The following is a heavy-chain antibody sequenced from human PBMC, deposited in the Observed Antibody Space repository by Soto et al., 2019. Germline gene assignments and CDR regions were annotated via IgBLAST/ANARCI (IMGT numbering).Heavy chain of an antibody. V-gene: IGHV4-31*03. CDR2: IYYSGST. D-gene: IGHD3-22*01. CDR1: GGSISSGGYY. CDR3: ARWYYYDSSGYYYSFDY. Sequence: PSETLSLTCTVSGGSISSGGYYWSWIRQHPGKGLEWIGYIYYSGSTYYNPSLKSRVTISVDTSKSQFSLKLSSVTAADTAVYYCARWYYYDSSGYYYSFDYWGQGTLVTVSS. J-gene: IGHJ4*02.